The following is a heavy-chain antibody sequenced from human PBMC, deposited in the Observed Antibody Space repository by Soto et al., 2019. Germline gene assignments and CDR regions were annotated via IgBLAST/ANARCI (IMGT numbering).Heavy chain of an antibody. CDR2: IYPSDSDT. J-gene: IGHJ4*02. CDR3: ARGGVSTRTFDY. CDR1: GYKFAGYW. Sequence: PAESVTISCKVSGYKFAGYWIAWVIQMPGKGLELMGIIYPSDSDTRYRPSFQGQVTISADKSISSAYLQWSSLRASDTAMYYCARGGVSTRTFDYWGQGTPVTVSS. V-gene: IGHV5-51*01. D-gene: IGHD3-3*01.